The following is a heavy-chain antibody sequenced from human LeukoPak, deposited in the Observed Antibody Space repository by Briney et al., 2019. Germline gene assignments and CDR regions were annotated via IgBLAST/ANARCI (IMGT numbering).Heavy chain of an antibody. J-gene: IGHJ5*02. Sequence: GGSLRLSRAGSGFSVSNYYMSWVRQAPGKGLELVSLIRDRGETFYADSVKGRFTISRDNSKNTMYLQMNRLRVEDTAVYFCARDRAVTQDWVEFDPWGQGTLVTVSS. V-gene: IGHV3-66*03. CDR2: IRDRGET. CDR3: ARDRAVTQDWVEFDP. CDR1: GFSVSNYY. D-gene: IGHD4-17*01.